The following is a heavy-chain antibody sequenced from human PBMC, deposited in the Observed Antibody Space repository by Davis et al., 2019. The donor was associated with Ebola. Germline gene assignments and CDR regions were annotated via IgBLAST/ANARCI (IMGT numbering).Heavy chain of an antibody. CDR1: GYTFTNYY. Sequence: AASVKVSCKASGYTFTNYYMHWVRQAPGQGLEWMGRINPKSGDTNYAQKFQGRVTMTRDTSISTVYMELSRLRSDDTAVYYCARAGNYFDSGNALDYWGQGTLVTASS. V-gene: IGHV1-2*06. D-gene: IGHD3-10*01. J-gene: IGHJ4*02. CDR2: INPKSGDT. CDR3: ARAGNYFDSGNALDY.